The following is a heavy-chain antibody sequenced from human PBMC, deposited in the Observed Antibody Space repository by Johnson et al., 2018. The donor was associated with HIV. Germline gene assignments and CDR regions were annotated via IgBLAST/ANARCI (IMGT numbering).Heavy chain of an antibody. J-gene: IGHJ3*02. V-gene: IGHV3-7*01. CDR3: AKVYCGGDCSFGGAAFNI. Sequence: MQLVESGGGVVQPGRSLRLSCAASGFTFSSYWMSWVRQAPGKGLEWVANIKQDGSEKYYGDSVKGRFTISRYNSKNTLYLQMNSLRAGDTAVYYCAKVYCGGDCSFGGAAFNIWGQGTMVTVSS. CDR2: IKQDGSEK. D-gene: IGHD2-21*02. CDR1: GFTFSSYW.